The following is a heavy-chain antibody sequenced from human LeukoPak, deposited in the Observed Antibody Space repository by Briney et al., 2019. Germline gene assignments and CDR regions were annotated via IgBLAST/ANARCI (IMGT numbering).Heavy chain of an antibody. V-gene: IGHV1-69*06. CDR1: VGTFSSYA. D-gene: IGHD5-24*01. CDR2: IIPIFGTA. J-gene: IGHJ4*02. Sequence: SVKVSCKASVGTFSSYAISWVRQAPGQGLEWMGRIIPIFGTANYAQKFQGRVTITADKSTSTAYMELSSLRSEDTAVYYCARDEPEMATIDYWGQGTLVTVSS. CDR3: ARDEPEMATIDY.